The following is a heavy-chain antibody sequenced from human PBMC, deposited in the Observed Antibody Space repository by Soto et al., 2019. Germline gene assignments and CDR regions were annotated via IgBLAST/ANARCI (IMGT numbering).Heavy chain of an antibody. D-gene: IGHD4-17*01. CDR3: AKDMAPRLTVRYYYGMDV. Sequence: PVGSHRLSCTASGVNFGRVGMSWVRKTTGKGLEWVSLITDNGRSTYYADSVKGRFTSSRDNSKNSLYLQMNSLRTEDTALYYCAKDMAPRLTVRYYYGMDVWGQGTTVTVSS. J-gene: IGHJ6*02. CDR2: ITDNGRST. CDR1: GVNFGRVG. V-gene: IGHV3-43*02.